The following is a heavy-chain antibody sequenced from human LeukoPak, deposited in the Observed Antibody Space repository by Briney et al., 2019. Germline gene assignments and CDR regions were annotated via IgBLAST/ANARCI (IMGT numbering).Heavy chain of an antibody. J-gene: IGHJ6*02. CDR3: AREYSSGWYIYGMDV. V-gene: IGHV1-46*01. CDR1: GYTFTSYD. D-gene: IGHD6-19*01. Sequence: ASVKVSCKASGYTFTSYDINWVRQATGQGLEWMGIINPSGGSTSYAQKFQGRVTMTRDTSTSTVYMELSSLRSEDTAVYYCAREYSSGWYIYGMDVWGQGTTVTVSS. CDR2: INPSGGST.